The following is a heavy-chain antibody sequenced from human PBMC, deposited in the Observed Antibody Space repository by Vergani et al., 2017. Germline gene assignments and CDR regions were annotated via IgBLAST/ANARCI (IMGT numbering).Heavy chain of an antibody. J-gene: IGHJ4*02. Sequence: EVQLLESGGGLVQPGGSLRLSCAASGFTFSSYAMSWVRQAPGKGLEWVSAISGSGGSTYYADSVKGRFTISRDNSKNTLYLQMNSLRAEDTAVYYCAIARDFPPIFDYWGQGTLVTVSS. CDR2: ISGSGGST. CDR3: AIARDFPPIFDY. D-gene: IGHD3-3*01. CDR1: GFTFSSYA. V-gene: IGHV3-23*01.